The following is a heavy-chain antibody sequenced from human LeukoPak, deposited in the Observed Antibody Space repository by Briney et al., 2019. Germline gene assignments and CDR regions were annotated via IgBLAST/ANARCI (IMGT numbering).Heavy chain of an antibody. CDR1: GYTFTGHY. V-gene: IGHV1-2*06. CDR2: INPNSGGT. CDR3: ARDSSSVLDV. J-gene: IGHJ6*02. Sequence: ASVKVSCKASGYTFTGHYIHWVRQAPGQGLEWMGRINPNSGGTNYAQKFQGRVTMTRDTSTSTAYMELRSLRSDDTAVYYCARDSSSVLDVWGQGTTVTVSS. D-gene: IGHD6-6*01.